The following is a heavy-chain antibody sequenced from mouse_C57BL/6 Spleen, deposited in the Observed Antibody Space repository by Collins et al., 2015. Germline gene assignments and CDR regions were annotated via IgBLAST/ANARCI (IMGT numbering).Heavy chain of an antibody. J-gene: IGHJ1*03. Sequence: WIGWFYPGSGSIKYNEKFKDKATLTADKSSSTVYMELSRLTSEDSAVYFCARHEVSYWYFDVWGTGTTVTVSS. V-gene: IGHV1-62-2*01. CDR3: ARHEVSYWYFDV. CDR2: FYPGSGSI.